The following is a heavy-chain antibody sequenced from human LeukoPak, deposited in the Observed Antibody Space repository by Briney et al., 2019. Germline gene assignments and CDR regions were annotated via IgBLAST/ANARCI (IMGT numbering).Heavy chain of an antibody. D-gene: IGHD6-6*01. Sequence: ASVKVSCKASGYTFTSYDINWVRQATGQGLEWLGWMNPNNGNTGYAQKFQGRVTMTRNTSISTAYMELSSLRSEDTAVYYCARGSSSSGDNYYYGMDVWGQGTTVTVSS. CDR3: ARGSSSSGDNYYYGMDV. CDR2: MNPNNGNT. V-gene: IGHV1-8*01. CDR1: GYTFTSYD. J-gene: IGHJ6*02.